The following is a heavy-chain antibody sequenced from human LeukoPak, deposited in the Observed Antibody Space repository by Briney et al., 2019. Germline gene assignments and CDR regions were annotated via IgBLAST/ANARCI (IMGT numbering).Heavy chain of an antibody. CDR2: IIPIFGTA. D-gene: IGHD2-21*01. CDR1: GGTFSSYA. Sequence: SVKVSCKASGGTFSSYAISWVRQAPGQGLEWMGGIIPIFGTANYAQKFQGRVTITADESTSTAYMELSSLRSEDTAVYYCARTLNLGGGDYYYYMDVWGKGTTVTVSS. V-gene: IGHV1-69*01. CDR3: ARTLNLGGGDYYYYMDV. J-gene: IGHJ6*03.